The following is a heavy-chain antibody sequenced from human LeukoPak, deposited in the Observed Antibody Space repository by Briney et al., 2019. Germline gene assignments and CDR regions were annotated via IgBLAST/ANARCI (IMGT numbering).Heavy chain of an antibody. CDR3: ARAPYGSGSLDY. CDR2: INPSGGST. D-gene: IGHD3-10*01. J-gene: IGHJ4*02. CDR1: GYTFTSYY. Sequence: ASVKVSCKASGYTFTSYYMHWVRQAPGQGLEWMGIINPSGGSTNYAQKFQGRVTITADESTSTAYMELSSLRSEDTAVYYCARAPYGSGSLDYWGQGTLVTVSS. V-gene: IGHV1-46*01.